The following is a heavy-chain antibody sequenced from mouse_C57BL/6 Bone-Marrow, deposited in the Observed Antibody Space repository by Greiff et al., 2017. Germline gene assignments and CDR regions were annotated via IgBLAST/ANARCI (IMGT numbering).Heavy chain of an antibody. CDR2: INPYNGGT. J-gene: IGHJ2*01. CDR3: ARPLLLRYPDD. V-gene: IGHV1-19*01. D-gene: IGHD1-1*01. Sequence: EVQLQESGPVLVKPGASVKMSCKASGYTFTDYYMNWVKQSHGKSLEWIGVINPYNGGTSYNQKFKGKATLTVDKSSSTAYMELNSLTSEDSAVYYCARPLLLRYPDDWGKGTTLTVSS. CDR1: GYTFTDYY.